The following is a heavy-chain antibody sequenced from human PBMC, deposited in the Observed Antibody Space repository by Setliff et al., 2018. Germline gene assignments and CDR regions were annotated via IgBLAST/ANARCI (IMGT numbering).Heavy chain of an antibody. V-gene: IGHV1-69*13. CDR2: IIPVFGTP. J-gene: IGHJ4*02. D-gene: IGHD3-3*02. CDR1: GDTFSTNV. CDR3: ARGGLHFWSGYYFS. Sequence: GASVKVSCKASGDTFSTNVLSWVRQAPGQGLEWMGGIIPVFGTPNYAQKFQGRVTITADESTSTAYMELSSLRSDDTAMYYCARGGLHFWSGYYFSWGQGTLVTAPQ.